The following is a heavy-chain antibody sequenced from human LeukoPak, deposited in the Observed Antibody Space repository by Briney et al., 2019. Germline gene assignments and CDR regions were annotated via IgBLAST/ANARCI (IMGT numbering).Heavy chain of an antibody. CDR1: GYTFTGYY. CDR3: ARDFERLSSWPGY. J-gene: IGHJ4*02. V-gene: IGHV1-2*02. CDR2: INPNSGGT. Sequence: ASVKVSCKASGYTFTGYYMHWVRQAPGQGLEWMGWINPNSGGTNYAQKFQGRVTMTRDTSISTAYMELSRLRSDDTAVYYCARDFERLSSWPGYWGQGTLVTVSS. D-gene: IGHD6-13*01.